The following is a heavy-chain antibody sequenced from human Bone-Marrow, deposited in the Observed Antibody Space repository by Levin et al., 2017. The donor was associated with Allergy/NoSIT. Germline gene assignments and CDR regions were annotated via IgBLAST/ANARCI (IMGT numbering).Heavy chain of an antibody. V-gene: IGHV2-70*04. CDR3: ARIMSVGASDY. D-gene: IGHD1-26*01. J-gene: IGHJ4*02. CDR1: GFSLSTSGMR. CDR2: IDWDDDK. Sequence: QTLSLTCTFSGFSLSTSGMRVSWIRQPPGKALEWLARIDWDDDKFYSTSLKTRLTISKDTSKNQVVLTMTNMDPVDTATYYCARIMSVGASDYWGQGTLVTVSS.